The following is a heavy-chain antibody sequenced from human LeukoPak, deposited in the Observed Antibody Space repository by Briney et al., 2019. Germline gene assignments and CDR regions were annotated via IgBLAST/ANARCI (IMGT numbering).Heavy chain of an antibody. D-gene: IGHD1-26*01. Sequence: ASVKVSCKASGYTFTGYYMHWVRQAPGQGLEWMGWINPNSGGTNYAQKFQGRVTMTRDTSISTAYMELSRLRSDDTAVYYCASRSRRGSGSYYLDPWGQGTLVTVSS. V-gene: IGHV1-2*02. J-gene: IGHJ5*02. CDR1: GYTFTGYY. CDR2: INPNSGGT. CDR3: ASRSRRGSGSYYLDP.